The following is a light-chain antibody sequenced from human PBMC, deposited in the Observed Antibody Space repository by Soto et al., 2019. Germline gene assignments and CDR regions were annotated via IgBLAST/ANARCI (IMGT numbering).Light chain of an antibody. V-gene: IGKV1-5*03. Sequence: DIQMTQSPSTLSASVGDRVTITCRASQSIGSWLAWYQQKPGKAPKLLIYKASSLESGVPSRFSGSGSGTELTLTISSLQPDDFATYYCQQYNSYSYPFGQGTKVDI. J-gene: IGKJ2*01. CDR2: KAS. CDR1: QSIGSW. CDR3: QQYNSYSYP.